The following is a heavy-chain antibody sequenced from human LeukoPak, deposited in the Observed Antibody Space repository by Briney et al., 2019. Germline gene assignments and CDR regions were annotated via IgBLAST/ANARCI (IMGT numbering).Heavy chain of an antibody. J-gene: IGHJ6*03. CDR1: GGTFSSCA. Sequence: SVKVSCKASGGTFSSCAISWVRQAPGQGLEWMGGIIPIFGTANYAQKFQGRVTITTDESTSTAYMELSSLRSEDTAVYYCARASPMIVVVITEGTGYYYMDVWGKGTTVTVSS. CDR3: ARASPMIVVVITEGTGYYYMDV. CDR2: IIPIFGTA. V-gene: IGHV1-69*05. D-gene: IGHD3-22*01.